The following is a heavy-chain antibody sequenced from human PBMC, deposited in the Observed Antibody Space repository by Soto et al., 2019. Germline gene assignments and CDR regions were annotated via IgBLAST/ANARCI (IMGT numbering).Heavy chain of an antibody. Sequence: QVQLQQWGAGLLKPSETLSLTCAVYGGSFSGYYWSWIRQPPGKGLELIGEINHVGGTNYNPSLRSRLTISVDTSKNQFSQKVNSVTAADTAVYYCARGQKGYSSSWYVDWGQGTPVTVSS. D-gene: IGHD6-13*01. CDR3: ARGQKGYSSSWYVD. J-gene: IGHJ4*02. CDR2: INHVGGT. V-gene: IGHV4-34*01. CDR1: GGSFSGYY.